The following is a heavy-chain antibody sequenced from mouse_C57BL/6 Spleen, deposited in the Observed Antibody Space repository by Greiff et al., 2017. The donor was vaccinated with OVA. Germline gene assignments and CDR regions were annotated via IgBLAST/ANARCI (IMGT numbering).Heavy chain of an antibody. V-gene: IGHV5-17*01. Sequence: EVNVVESGGGLVKPGGSLKLSCAASGFTFSDYGMHWVRQAPEKGLEWVAYISSGSSTIYYADTVKGRFTISRDNAKNTLFLQNTSLRSEDTAMYYCARPYSNYVGPWFAYWGQGTLVTVSA. J-gene: IGHJ3*01. CDR2: ISSGSSTI. CDR1: GFTFSDYG. D-gene: IGHD2-5*01. CDR3: ARPYSNYVGPWFAY.